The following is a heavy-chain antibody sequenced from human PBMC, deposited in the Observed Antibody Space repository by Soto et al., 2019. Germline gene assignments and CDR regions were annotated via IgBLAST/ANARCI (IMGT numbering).Heavy chain of an antibody. CDR1: GGSVSSGSYY. Sequence: PSETLSLTCTVSGGSVSSGSYYWSWIRQHPGRGLEWIGYIYYTGNTYYNPSLKSRLAISVDTSKNQFSLKLTSVTAADTAVYYCARQRRGGYWFAPWGQGTPVTVSS. CDR2: IYYTGNT. J-gene: IGHJ5*02. V-gene: IGHV4-31*03. CDR3: ARQRRGGYWFAP.